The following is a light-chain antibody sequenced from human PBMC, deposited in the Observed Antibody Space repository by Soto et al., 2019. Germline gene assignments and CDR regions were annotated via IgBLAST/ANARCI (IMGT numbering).Light chain of an antibody. Sequence: EIVLTQSPGTLSVSPGERANLSCRASQSVSTNLAWFQQKPGQAPRLLIYGASTRATGIPARFSGSGSGTEFTLPINSLQSEDLAVYYCQQSNNWPYTFGQGTKLEV. CDR3: QQSNNWPYT. CDR2: GAS. CDR1: QSVSTN. V-gene: IGKV3-15*01. J-gene: IGKJ2*01.